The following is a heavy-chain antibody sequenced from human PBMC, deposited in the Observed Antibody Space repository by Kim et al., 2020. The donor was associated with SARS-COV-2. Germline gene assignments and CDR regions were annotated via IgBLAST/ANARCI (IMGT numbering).Heavy chain of an antibody. CDR2: INRDGSTT. V-gene: IGHV3-74*01. CDR3: ASFEARGGY. Sequence: GGSLRLSCAASGFTFSTYWMHWVRQTPGKGLVWVSVINRDGSTTYYADSVKGRFAISRDNAKNTLYLQMSSLRAEDTAVYYCASFEARGGYWGQGTLVTVSS. J-gene: IGHJ4*02. CDR1: GFTFSTYW. D-gene: IGHD2-15*01.